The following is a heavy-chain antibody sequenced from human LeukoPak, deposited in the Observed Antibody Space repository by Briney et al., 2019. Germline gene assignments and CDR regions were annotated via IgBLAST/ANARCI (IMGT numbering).Heavy chain of an antibody. CDR3: ARASYYGAGLFDC. CDR2: ISSSSTI. D-gene: IGHD3-10*01. Sequence: PGGSLRLSCAASGFTFSSYGMTWVRQAPGKGLEWVSYISSSSTIYYADSVKGRFTISRDNAKNSLYLQMKSLIAEDTAVYDCARASYYGAGLFDCWGQGTLVTVSS. CDR1: GFTFSSYG. V-gene: IGHV3-48*04. J-gene: IGHJ4*02.